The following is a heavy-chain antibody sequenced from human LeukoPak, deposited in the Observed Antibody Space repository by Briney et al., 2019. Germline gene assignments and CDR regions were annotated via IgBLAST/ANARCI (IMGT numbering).Heavy chain of an antibody. CDR3: ATRPDGNDVPYFDY. Sequence: GGSLRLSCAASGLTVGFKCMSWVRQAPGKGLEWVSIIYSGGSSYYADSVKGRFTVSRDTSKNTLDLQMNSLRAEDTAVYYCATRPDGNDVPYFDYWGQGTLVTVSS. D-gene: IGHD5-12*01. J-gene: IGHJ4*02. V-gene: IGHV3-66*01. CDR2: IYSGGSS. CDR1: GLTVGFKC.